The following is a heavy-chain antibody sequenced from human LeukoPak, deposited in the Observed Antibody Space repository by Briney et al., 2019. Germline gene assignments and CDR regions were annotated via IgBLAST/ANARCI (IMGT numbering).Heavy chain of an antibody. D-gene: IGHD3-22*01. CDR3: AGENLIVADAFDI. CDR2: ISSSGSTI. J-gene: IGHJ3*02. V-gene: IGHV3-48*03. CDR1: GFTFSSYE. Sequence: PGGSLRLSCAASGFTFSSYEMNWVRQAPGKGLEWVSYISSSGSTIYYADSVKGRFTISRDNAKNSLYLQMNSLRAEDTAVYYCAGENLIVADAFDIWGQGTMVTVSS.